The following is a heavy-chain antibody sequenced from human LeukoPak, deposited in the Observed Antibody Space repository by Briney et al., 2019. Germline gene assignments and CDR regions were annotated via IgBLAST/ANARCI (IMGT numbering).Heavy chain of an antibody. V-gene: IGHV1-2*02. D-gene: IGHD6-13*01. CDR3: VRGTHSWYYFDY. Sequence: ASVKVSCKASGYTFSDYYIHWVRQAPGQGLEWMGWINPNSGGTNYAQKFQGRVTMTRDTSISTAYMELSRLRPDDTAVYYCVRGTHSWYYFDYWGQGTLVTVSS. CDR1: GYTFSDYY. J-gene: IGHJ4*02. CDR2: INPNSGGT.